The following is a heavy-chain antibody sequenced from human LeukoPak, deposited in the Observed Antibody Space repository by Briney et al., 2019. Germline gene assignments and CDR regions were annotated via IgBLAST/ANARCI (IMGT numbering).Heavy chain of an antibody. CDR2: IKSDGST. J-gene: IGHJ1*01. V-gene: IGHV3-74*01. CDR3: ARAPSEIGGYYPEYFRH. D-gene: IGHD3-22*01. Sequence: TGGSLRLSCAASGFTFSSYWMHWVRQAPGKGLVWVSRIKSDGSTNYADSVKGRFTISRDNAKNTVSLQMNSLRAEDTGVYYCARAPSEIGGYYPEYFRHWGQGTLVTVYS. CDR1: GFTFSSYW.